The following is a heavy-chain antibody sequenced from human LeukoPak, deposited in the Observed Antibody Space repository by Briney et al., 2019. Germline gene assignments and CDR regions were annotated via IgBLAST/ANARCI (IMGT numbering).Heavy chain of an antibody. D-gene: IGHD3-9*01. J-gene: IGHJ5*02. Sequence: SETLSLTCAVYGGSFSGYYWSWIRQPPGKGLEWIGEINHSGSTNYNPSLKSRVTISVDTSKNQFSLKLSSVTAADTAVYYCQAEAGIRDFDWPNNWFDPWGQGTLVTVSS. CDR3: QAEAGIRDFDWPNNWFDP. CDR1: GGSFSGYY. CDR2: INHSGST. V-gene: IGHV4-34*01.